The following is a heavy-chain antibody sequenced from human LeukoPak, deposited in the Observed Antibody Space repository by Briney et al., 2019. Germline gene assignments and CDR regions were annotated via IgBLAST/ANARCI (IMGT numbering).Heavy chain of an antibody. J-gene: IGHJ4*02. CDR1: GYSFTSYW. V-gene: IGHV5-51*01. CDR2: IYPGDSDT. Sequence: GESLKISCKGSGYSFTSYWIGWVRQMPGKGLGWMGIIYPGDSDTRYSPSFQGQVTISADKSISTAYLQWSSLKASDTAMYYCARTLMDSGYDLDYWGQGTLVTVSS. CDR3: ARTLMDSGYDLDY. D-gene: IGHD5-12*01.